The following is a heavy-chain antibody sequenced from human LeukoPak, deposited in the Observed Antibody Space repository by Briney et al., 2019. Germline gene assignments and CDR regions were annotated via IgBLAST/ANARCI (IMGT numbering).Heavy chain of an antibody. CDR1: GDSVSSNTAA. D-gene: IGHD3-22*01. CDR3: ARVKDYYDGSVYYFLDY. Sequence: SQTLSLTCAISGDSVSSNTAAWNWIRQSPSRGLEWLGRTYYRSKWYYDYAVSVKSRITIHPDTSKNQFSLRLNSVTSEDTAVYFCARVKDYYDGSVYYFLDYWGQGTLVTVSS. CDR2: TYYRSKWYY. V-gene: IGHV6-1*01. J-gene: IGHJ4*02.